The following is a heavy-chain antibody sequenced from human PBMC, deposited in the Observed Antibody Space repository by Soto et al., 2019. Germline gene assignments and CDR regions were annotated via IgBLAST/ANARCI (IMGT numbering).Heavy chain of an antibody. CDR2: IIPIFGTA. CDR1: GGTFSSYA. D-gene: IGHD3-10*01. J-gene: IGHJ4*02. V-gene: IGHV1-69*13. Sequence: SVKVSCKASGGTFSSYAISWVRQAPGQGLEWMGGIIPIFGTANYAQKFQGRVTITADESTSTAYMELSGLTSEDTAIYYCARDVSSDTTGFRGYDLWGQGTQVTVPQ. CDR3: ARDVSSDTTGFRGYDL.